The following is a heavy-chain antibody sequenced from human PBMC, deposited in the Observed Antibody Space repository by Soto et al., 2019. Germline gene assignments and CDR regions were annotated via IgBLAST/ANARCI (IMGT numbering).Heavy chain of an antibody. CDR3: ARSAIATLWFFDL. CDR2: IYYTGYT. Sequence: PSETLSLTCSVSGGPISSSSYYWGWIRQAPGKGLEWLATIYYTGYTYHNPSLKSHVTISVDTSKDQFTLELTSVTAADTALYYCARSAIATLWFFDLWGRGTLVTVSS. J-gene: IGHJ2*01. CDR1: GGPISSSSYY. V-gene: IGHV4-39*01. D-gene: IGHD5-18*01.